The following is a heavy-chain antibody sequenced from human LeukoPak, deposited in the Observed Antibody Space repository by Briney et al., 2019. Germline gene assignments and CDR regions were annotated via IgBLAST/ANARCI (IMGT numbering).Heavy chain of an antibody. CDR3: ARGGATEYYYYYMDV. CDR2: IYHSGIT. J-gene: IGHJ6*03. Sequence: PSETLSLTCTVSGYSIRSGFYWGWIRQPPGKGLEWIGNIYHSGITYYTPSLKSRVTISVDTSKNQFYLNLSSVTAADTAVYYCARGGATEYYYYYMDVWGKGITVTVSS. CDR1: GYSIRSGFY. V-gene: IGHV4-38-2*02. D-gene: IGHD1-26*01.